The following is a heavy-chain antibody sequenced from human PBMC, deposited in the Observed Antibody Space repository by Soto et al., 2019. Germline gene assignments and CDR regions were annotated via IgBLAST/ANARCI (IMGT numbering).Heavy chain of an antibody. D-gene: IGHD2-2*01. V-gene: IGHV4-30-2*01. CDR2: IYHSGST. CDR1: GGSISSGGYS. Sequence: PSETLSLTCAVSGGSISSGGYSWSWIRQPPGKGLEWIGYIYHSGSTYYNPSLKSRVTISVDRSKNQFSLKLSSVTAADTAVYYCARATAAANWVNWFDPWGQGTLVTVSS. J-gene: IGHJ5*02. CDR3: ARATAAANWVNWFDP.